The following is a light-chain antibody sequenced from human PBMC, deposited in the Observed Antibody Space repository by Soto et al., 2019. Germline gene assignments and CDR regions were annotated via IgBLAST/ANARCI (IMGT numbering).Light chain of an antibody. V-gene: IGLV2-14*01. CDR1: SSDVGGHNY. Sequence: QSALTQPASVSGSPGQSITISCTGTSSDVGGHNYVSWYQQHPGKAPKNMIYEVNNGPSGDSDRFSGSKSGNTASLTISGLEAEDEAYYYGSSFTNGGTVVFGGGTKLTVL. CDR2: EVN. J-gene: IGLJ2*01. CDR3: SSFTNGGTVV.